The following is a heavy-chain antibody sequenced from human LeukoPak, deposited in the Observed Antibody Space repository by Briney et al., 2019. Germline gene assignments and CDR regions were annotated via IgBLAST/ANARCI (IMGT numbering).Heavy chain of an antibody. D-gene: IGHD1-26*01. CDR2: ISWNSGSI. V-gene: IGHV3-9*01. CDR3: AKSGWELLQGYFDY. J-gene: IGHJ4*02. Sequence: GGSLRLSCAASGFTFTNYGMSWVRQAPGKGLEWVSGISWNSGSIGYADSVKGRFTISRDNAKNSLYLQMNSLRAEDTALYYCAKSGWELLQGYFDYWGQGTLVTVSS. CDR1: GFTFTNYG.